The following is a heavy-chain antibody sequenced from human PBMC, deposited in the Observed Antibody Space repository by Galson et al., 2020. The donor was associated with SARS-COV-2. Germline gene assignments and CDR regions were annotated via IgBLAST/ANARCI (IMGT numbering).Heavy chain of an antibody. J-gene: IGHJ6*02. V-gene: IGHV1-24*01. Sequence: GESLKISCKVSGYTLTELSMHWVRQAPGKGLEWMGGFDPEDGETIYAQKFQGRVTMTEDTSTDTAYMELSSLRSEDTAVYYCATAVAVAGTLQEYYYYYGMDVWGQGTTVTVSS. D-gene: IGHD6-19*01. CDR3: ATAVAVAGTLQEYYYYYGMDV. CDR1: GYTLTELS. CDR2: FDPEDGET.